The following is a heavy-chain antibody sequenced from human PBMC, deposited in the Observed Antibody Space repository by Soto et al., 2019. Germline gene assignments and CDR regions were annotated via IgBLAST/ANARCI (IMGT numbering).Heavy chain of an antibody. CDR1: GGSISSYY. CDR3: ARHAPELAYYDILTGYPRGYSYYYYMDV. J-gene: IGHJ6*03. CDR2: IYYSGST. D-gene: IGHD3-9*01. Sequence: SETLSLTCTVSGGSISSYYWSWIRQPPGKGLEWIGYIYYSGSTNYNPSLKSRVTISVGTSKNQFSLNLSCVTAADTAMYYCARHAPELAYYDILTGYPRGYSYYYYMDVWGKGTTVTVSS. V-gene: IGHV4-59*08.